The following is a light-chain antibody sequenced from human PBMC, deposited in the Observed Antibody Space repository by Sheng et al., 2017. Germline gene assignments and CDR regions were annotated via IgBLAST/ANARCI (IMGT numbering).Light chain of an antibody. V-gene: IGKV3-15*01. Sequence: EIVMTQSPATLSVSPGERATLSCRASQSVSSNLAWYQQRPGQAPRLLIYGASTRATGIPARFSGSGSGTEFTLTISSLHSEYFAVYYCQQYDNWPPLYTFGQGTKLEI. CDR3: QQYDNWPPLYT. CDR2: GAS. CDR1: QSVSSN. J-gene: IGKJ2*01.